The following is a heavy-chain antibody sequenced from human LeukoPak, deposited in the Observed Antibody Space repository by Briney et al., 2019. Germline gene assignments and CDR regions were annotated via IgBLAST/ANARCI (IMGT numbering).Heavy chain of an antibody. V-gene: IGHV3-30-3*01. CDR3: AKDRGVWAFDI. CDR1: GITLSSYD. D-gene: IGHD3-10*01. J-gene: IGHJ3*02. Sequence: GRSLRLSCAASGITLSSYDMHWVRQAPGRALEWVAVVSYDGSNKDYADSVKGRFTISRDNSKNTLDLQMNSLRAEDTAVYYCAKDRGVWAFDIWGQGTMVTVSS. CDR2: VSYDGSNK.